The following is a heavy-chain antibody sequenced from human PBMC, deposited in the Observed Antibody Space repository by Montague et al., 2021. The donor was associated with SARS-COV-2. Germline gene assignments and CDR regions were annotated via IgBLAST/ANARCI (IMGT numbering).Heavy chain of an antibody. Sequence: SLRLSCAASGFTFSSYCMHWVRRAPGKGLEWVSYISSSSSTIYYADSVKGRFTISRDNAKNSLYLQMNSLRAEDTAVYYCAREGGTGGYDVLTGYCWGVDYWGQGTPVTVSS. CDR3: AREGGTGGYDVLTGYCWGVDY. CDR2: ISSSSSTI. D-gene: IGHD3-9*01. J-gene: IGHJ4*01. CDR1: GFTFSSYC. V-gene: IGHV3-48*04.